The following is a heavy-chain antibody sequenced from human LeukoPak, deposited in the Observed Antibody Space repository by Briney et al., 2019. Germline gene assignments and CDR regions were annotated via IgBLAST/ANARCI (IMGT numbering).Heavy chain of an antibody. J-gene: IGHJ6*03. V-gene: IGHV4-4*07. CDR3: ARARFTMVRGGGYFAGTGDYYYYYMDV. D-gene: IGHD3-10*01. CDR2: IYTSGST. CDR1: GGSISSYY. Sequence: PSETLSLTCTVSGGSISSYYWSWIRQPAGKGLEWIGRIYTSGSTNYNPSLKSRVTMSVDTSKNQFSLKLSSVTAADTAVYYCARARFTMVRGGGYFAGTGDYYYYYMDVWGKGTTVTISS.